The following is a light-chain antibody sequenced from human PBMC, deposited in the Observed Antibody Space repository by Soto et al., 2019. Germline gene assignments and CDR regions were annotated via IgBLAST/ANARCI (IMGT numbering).Light chain of an antibody. CDR2: KAS. CDR1: QSINNW. Sequence: DIQMTQSPSTLSASEGDRVTITCRASQSINNWLAWYQQKPGKAPKLLISKASNLKSGVPSRFSGTGSGTEFTLTISSLQPDDFASYYCQQYDSYPFTFWGVTKVEI. V-gene: IGKV1-5*03. CDR3: QQYDSYPFT. J-gene: IGKJ4*01.